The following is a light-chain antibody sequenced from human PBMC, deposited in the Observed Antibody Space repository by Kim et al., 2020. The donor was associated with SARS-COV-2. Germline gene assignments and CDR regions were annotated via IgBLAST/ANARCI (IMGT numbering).Light chain of an antibody. Sequence: ASVGDRVTITCRSSQSISGYLNWYQHKPGRGPKVLIYAASLLSSGVPARFSGSGSGTDFTLTISSLQPEDVATYYCQQSYSIPRTFGHGTKVDIK. CDR3: QQSYSIPRT. V-gene: IGKV1-39*01. CDR1: QSISGY. CDR2: AAS. J-gene: IGKJ1*01.